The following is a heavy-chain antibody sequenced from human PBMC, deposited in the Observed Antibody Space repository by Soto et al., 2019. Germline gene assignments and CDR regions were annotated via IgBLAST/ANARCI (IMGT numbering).Heavy chain of an antibody. D-gene: IGHD4-17*01. V-gene: IGHV1-69*01. J-gene: IGHJ2*01. CDR2: IIPIFGTA. CDR1: GGTFSSYA. CDR3: ASTPFTTVVTLYWYFDL. Sequence: QVQLVQSGAEVKKPGSSVKVSCKASGGTFSSYAISWVRQAPGQGLEWMGGIIPIFGTANYAQKFQGRVTITADESTSTAYMELSSLRSEDTAVYYCASTPFTTVVTLYWYFDLWGRVTLVTVSS.